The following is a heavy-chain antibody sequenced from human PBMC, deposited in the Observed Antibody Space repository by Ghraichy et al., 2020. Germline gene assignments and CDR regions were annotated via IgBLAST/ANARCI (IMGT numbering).Heavy chain of an antibody. Sequence: ASVKVSCKASGYTFTSYDINWVRQATGQGLEWMGWMNPNSGNTGYAQKFQGRVTMTRNTSISTAYMELSSLRSEDTAVYYCARGRAITFGGVFNYWGQGTLVTVSS. CDR3: ARGRAITFGGVFNY. CDR1: GYTFTSYD. D-gene: IGHD3-16*01. J-gene: IGHJ4*02. CDR2: MNPNSGNT. V-gene: IGHV1-8*01.